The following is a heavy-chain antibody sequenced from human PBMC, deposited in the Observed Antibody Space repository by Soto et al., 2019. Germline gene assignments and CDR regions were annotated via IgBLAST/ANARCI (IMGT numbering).Heavy chain of an antibody. J-gene: IGHJ5*02. V-gene: IGHV4-30-2*01. D-gene: IGHD2-15*01. CDR3: ARGGWGGYCSGGSCYSGNWFDP. CDR1: GGSISSGGYS. Sequence: AVSGGSISSGGYSWSWIRQPPGKGLEWIGYIYHSGSTYYNPSLKSRVTISVDRSKNQFSLKLSSVTAADTAVYYCARGGWGGYCSGGSCYSGNWFDPWGQGTLVTVSS. CDR2: IYHSGST.